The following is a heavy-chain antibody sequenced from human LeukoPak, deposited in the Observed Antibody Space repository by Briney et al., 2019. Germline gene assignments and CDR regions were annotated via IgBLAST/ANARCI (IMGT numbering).Heavy chain of an antibody. CDR2: MNPNSGNT. V-gene: IGHV1-8*01. J-gene: IGHJ4*02. D-gene: IGHD4-17*01. Sequence: ASVKVSCKASGYTFTSYDINWVRQATGQGLEWMGWMNPNSGNTGYAQKFQGRVTMTRNTSISTAYMELSSLRSEDTAVYYCAKDRGGDYGDYVTFWYWGQGTLVTVSS. CDR3: AKDRGGDYGDYVTFWY. CDR1: GYTFTSYD.